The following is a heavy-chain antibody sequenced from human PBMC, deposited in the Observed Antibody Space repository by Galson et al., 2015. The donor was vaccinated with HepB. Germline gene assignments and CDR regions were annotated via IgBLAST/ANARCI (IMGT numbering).Heavy chain of an antibody. CDR3: AREGEEWELLGSDAFDI. Sequence: LSLTCAVYGGSFSGYYWSWIRQPPGKGLEWIGEINHSGSTNYNPSLKSRVTISVDTSKNQFSLKLSSVTAADTAVYYCAREGEEWELLGSDAFDIWGQGTMVTVSS. CDR1: GGSFSGYY. V-gene: IGHV4-34*01. CDR2: INHSGST. J-gene: IGHJ3*02. D-gene: IGHD1-26*01.